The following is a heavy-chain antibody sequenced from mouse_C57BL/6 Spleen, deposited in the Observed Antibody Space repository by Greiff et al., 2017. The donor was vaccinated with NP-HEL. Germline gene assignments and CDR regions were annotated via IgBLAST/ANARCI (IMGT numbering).Heavy chain of an antibody. Sequence: VQLQQPGAELVMPGASVKLSCKASGYTFTSYWMHWVKQRPGQGLEWIGEIDPSDSYTNYNQKFKGKSTLTVDKSSSTAYMQLSSLTSEDSAVYYCARGDVFAYWGQGTLVTVSA. V-gene: IGHV1-69*01. J-gene: IGHJ3*01. CDR2: IDPSDSYT. CDR3: ARGDVFAY. CDR1: GYTFTSYW.